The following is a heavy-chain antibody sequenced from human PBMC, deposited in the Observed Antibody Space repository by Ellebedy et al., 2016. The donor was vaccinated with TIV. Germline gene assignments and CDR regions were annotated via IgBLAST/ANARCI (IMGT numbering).Heavy chain of an antibody. J-gene: IGHJ5*02. Sequence: AASVKVSCKASGYTFTSYAMHWVRQAPGQRLEWMGWINTCNGDTKYSQKFQGRVTITRDTSANTAYMELSSLGSEDTAVYYCARDLPECSGGSCYYGWFDPWGQGTLVTVSS. CDR2: INTCNGDT. D-gene: IGHD2-15*01. CDR1: GYTFTSYA. V-gene: IGHV1-3*04. CDR3: ARDLPECSGGSCYYGWFDP.